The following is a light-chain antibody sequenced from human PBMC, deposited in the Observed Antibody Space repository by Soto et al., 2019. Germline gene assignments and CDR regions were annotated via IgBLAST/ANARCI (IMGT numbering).Light chain of an antibody. V-gene: IGLV2-14*03. CDR2: DVT. CDR1: SSEVGGYNY. Sequence: QSALTQPASVSGSPGQSITISCTGTSSEVGGYNYVSWYQHHPGKAPKVMIYDVTNRPSGVSNRFSGSKSGNTASLTISGLQAEDEADYYCSSYTISSTVVFGGGTQLTVL. J-gene: IGLJ2*01. CDR3: SSYTISSTVV.